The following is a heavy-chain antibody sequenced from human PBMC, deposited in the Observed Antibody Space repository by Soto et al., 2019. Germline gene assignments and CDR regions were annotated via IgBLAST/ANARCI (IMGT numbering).Heavy chain of an antibody. CDR1: GYTFASYN. Sequence: GASVKVSCKASGYTFASYNIHWVRQAPGQGLEWVGWINPNNGHTNYAQRFQDWVTMTSDTSISTAYMEVSRLKSDDTAVYYCARDSGYCGGDRCYEFDYWGQGTLITVSS. CDR2: INPNNGHT. CDR3: ARDSGYCGGDRCYEFDY. D-gene: IGHD2-21*01. J-gene: IGHJ4*02. V-gene: IGHV1-2*04.